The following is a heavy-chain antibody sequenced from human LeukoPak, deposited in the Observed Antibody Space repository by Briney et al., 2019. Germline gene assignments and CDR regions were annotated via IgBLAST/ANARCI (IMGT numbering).Heavy chain of an antibody. CDR2: IIPIFGTA. D-gene: IGHD3-22*01. V-gene: IGHV1-69*05. J-gene: IGHJ5*02. Sequence: SVKVSCRASGGTFSSYAISWVRQAPGQGLEWMGRIIPIFGTANYAQKFQGRVTITTDESMSTAYMELSSLRSEDTAVYYCAGEYDSSGYYPYNWFDPWGQGTLVTVSS. CDR3: AGEYDSSGYYPYNWFDP. CDR1: GGTFSSYA.